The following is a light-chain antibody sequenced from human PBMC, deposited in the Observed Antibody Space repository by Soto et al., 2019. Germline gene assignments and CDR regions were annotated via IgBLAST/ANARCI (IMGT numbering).Light chain of an antibody. CDR3: QQYYKWPLT. CDR2: GAS. J-gene: IGKJ1*01. Sequence: EIVMTQSPATLSVSPGERANLSCRASQSIISDLGWYQQKPGQAPRLLIYGASTRATGIPGRFSGSGSGTDFTPTISSLQSEDFGVYYCQQYYKWPLTFGQGTKVEIK. V-gene: IGKV3-15*01. CDR1: QSIISD.